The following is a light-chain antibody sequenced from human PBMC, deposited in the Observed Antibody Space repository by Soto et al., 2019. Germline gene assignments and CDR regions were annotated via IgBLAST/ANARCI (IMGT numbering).Light chain of an antibody. Sequence: EIVMTQSPATLSVSPGERATFSCRASQSVSSNLAWYQQKPGQAPRLLIYGASIRATGIPARFSGSGSGTDFTLTISSLEPEDFAVYYCQQRSNWPPITFGQGTRLEI. CDR2: GAS. V-gene: IGKV3-11*01. J-gene: IGKJ5*01. CDR1: QSVSSN. CDR3: QQRSNWPPIT.